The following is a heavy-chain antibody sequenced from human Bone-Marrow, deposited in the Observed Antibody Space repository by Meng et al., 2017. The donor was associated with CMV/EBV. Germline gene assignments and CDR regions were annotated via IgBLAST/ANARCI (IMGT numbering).Heavy chain of an antibody. V-gene: IGHV3-21*06. CDR2: ISSSSSSL. CDR1: GFTCGRYA. Sequence: SCAAAGFTCGRYAMTWVRQAPGKGLEWVSSISSSSSSLYYADSVKGRFTISRDNAKNSMYLQMDSLRAEDTAVYFCARDFSYYGELDYWGQGALVTVSS. D-gene: IGHD3-10*01. J-gene: IGHJ4*02. CDR3: ARDFSYYGELDY.